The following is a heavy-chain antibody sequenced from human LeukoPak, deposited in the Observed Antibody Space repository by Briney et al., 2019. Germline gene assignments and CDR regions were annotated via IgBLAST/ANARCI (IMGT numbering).Heavy chain of an antibody. J-gene: IGHJ3*01. D-gene: IGHD4-11*01. CDR1: GFTFSRYW. CDR2: IKEDGSEK. CDR3: ARDPGYSESDV. Sequence: GGSLRLSCTASGFTFSRYWVSWVRQVLGKGPEFVANIKEDGSEKSYVDLVKGRFTISRDNVKNSVSLQMNSLRVEDTAVYYCARDPGYSESDVWGQGIMVIVSS. V-gene: IGHV3-7*01.